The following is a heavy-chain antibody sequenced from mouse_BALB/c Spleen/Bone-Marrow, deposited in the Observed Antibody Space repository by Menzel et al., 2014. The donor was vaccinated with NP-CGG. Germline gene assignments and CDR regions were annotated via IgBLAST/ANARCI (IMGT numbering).Heavy chain of an antibody. V-gene: IGHV1S56*01. CDR2: IYPGDGST. J-gene: IGHJ1*01. D-gene: IGHD2-4*01. Sequence: QVQLQQSGPELVKPGASVKMSCKASGYTFTSYYIHWVKQRPGQGLEWIGWIYPGDGSTKYNEKLKGKTTLTADKSSSTAYMLLSSLTSEDSAIYFCAIYYDYSWYFDVWGAGTTVTVSS. CDR3: AIYYDYSWYFDV. CDR1: GYTFTSYY.